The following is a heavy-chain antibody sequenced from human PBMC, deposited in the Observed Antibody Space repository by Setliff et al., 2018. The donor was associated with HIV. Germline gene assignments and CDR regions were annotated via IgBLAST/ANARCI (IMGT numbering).Heavy chain of an antibody. CDR1: GGSISSHY. CDR3: ARDRLCSSTSCYSGGDYMDV. Sequence: KPSETLSLTCTVSGGSISSHYWSWIRQPPGKGLEWIGNIYYSGSTNYNPSLKSRVTISVDTSKNQFSLKLSSVTAADTAVYYCARDRLCSSTSCYSGGDYMDVWGKGTTVTVSS. J-gene: IGHJ6*03. V-gene: IGHV4-59*11. CDR2: IYYSGST. D-gene: IGHD2-2*02.